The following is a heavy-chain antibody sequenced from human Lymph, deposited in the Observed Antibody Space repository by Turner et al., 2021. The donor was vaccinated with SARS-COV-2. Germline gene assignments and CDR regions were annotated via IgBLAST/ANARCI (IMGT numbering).Heavy chain of an antibody. CDR3: ASHQGSSSVYDHGMNV. D-gene: IGHD3-22*01. J-gene: IGHJ6*02. CDR2: FYKIGSI. Sequence: QVQLQESGPGLLRPSETLSLTCTVSGGSISSTSWSWIRQSPGRGLEWIGYFYKIGSIDYNPTLRSRVTISVDTSKNQLSLNLISVNAADRAGDYCASHQGSSSVYDHGMNVWGQGTAVIVSS. CDR1: GGSISSTS. V-gene: IGHV4-59*08.